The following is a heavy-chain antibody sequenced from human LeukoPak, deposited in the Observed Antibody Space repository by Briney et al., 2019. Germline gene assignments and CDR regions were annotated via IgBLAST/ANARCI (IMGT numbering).Heavy chain of an antibody. J-gene: IGHJ4*02. V-gene: IGHV1-2*02. D-gene: IGHD6-19*01. CDR2: INPNSGGT. CDR1: GYTFTGYY. CDR3: ARLTRSGAVAGTGPFLDY. Sequence: ASVKASCKASGYTFTGYYMHWVRQAPGQGLEWMGWINPNSGGTNYAQKFQGRVTMTRDTSISTAYMELSRLRSDDTAVYYCARLTRSGAVAGTGPFLDYWGQGTLVTVSS.